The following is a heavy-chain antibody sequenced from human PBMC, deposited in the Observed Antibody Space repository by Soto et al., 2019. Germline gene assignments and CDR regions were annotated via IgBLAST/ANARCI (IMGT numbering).Heavy chain of an antibody. CDR1: GFTFSTYG. CDR2: IWYDGNNK. D-gene: IGHD6-13*01. V-gene: IGHV3-33*01. J-gene: IGHJ4*02. Sequence: GGSLRLSCAASGFTFSTYGMHWVRQARGKGLEWVAVIWYDGNNKYYADSVKGRFTISRDNSKNTLYLQMNSLRAEDTAVYYCARDYSNSFDYWGQGTLVTVSS. CDR3: ARDYSNSFDY.